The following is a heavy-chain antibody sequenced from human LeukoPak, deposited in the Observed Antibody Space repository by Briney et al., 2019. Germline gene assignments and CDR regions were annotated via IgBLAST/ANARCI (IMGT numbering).Heavy chain of an antibody. Sequence: PSETLSLTCTVSGGSISGYYWSWIRQPPGKGLEWIGYIYYSGSTNYNPSLKSRVTISVDTSKNQFSLKLSSVTAADTAVYYCARVSEGILFPYYFDYWGQGTLVTVSS. CDR3: ARVSEGILFPYYFDY. D-gene: IGHD2/OR15-2a*01. J-gene: IGHJ4*02. V-gene: IGHV4-59*01. CDR2: IYYSGST. CDR1: GGSISGYY.